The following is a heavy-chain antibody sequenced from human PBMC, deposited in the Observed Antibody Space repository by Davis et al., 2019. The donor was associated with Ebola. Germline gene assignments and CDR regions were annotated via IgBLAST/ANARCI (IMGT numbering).Heavy chain of an antibody. CDR3: ARWDCSTSSCWVAGEKKYYFQH. J-gene: IGHJ4*01. CDR1: GFTFSHYH. CDR2: INENSDDI. V-gene: IGHV3-11*01. D-gene: IGHD2/OR15-2a*01. Sequence: PGGSLRLSCAASGFTFSHYHFSWVRQAPGKGLEWISYINENSDDIFYADSVRGRFIISRDNGRAAVYLQMNSLRVEDTGVYYCARWDCSTSSCWVAGEKKYYFQHWGQGTLATVSA.